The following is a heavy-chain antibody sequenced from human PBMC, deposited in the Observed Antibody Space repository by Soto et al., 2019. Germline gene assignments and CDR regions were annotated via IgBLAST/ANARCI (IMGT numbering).Heavy chain of an antibody. J-gene: IGHJ3*02. CDR3: ARDGDIGVVPVGDPKYDAFVI. V-gene: IGHV3-21*03. CDR1: GFTFSSYS. CDR2: ISSSSSYI. D-gene: IGHD2-2*01. Sequence: EVQLVESGGGLVKPGGSLRLSCAASGFTFSSYSMNWVRQAPGKGLEWVSSISSSSSYIYYTDSVKGRFTISRDNARKSLHLQMNSLREEDTAVYYCARDGDIGVVPVGDPKYDAFVILGQGTMVTVSS.